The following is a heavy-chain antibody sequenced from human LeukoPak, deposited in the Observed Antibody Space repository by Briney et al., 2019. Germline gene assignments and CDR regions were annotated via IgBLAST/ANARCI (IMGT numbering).Heavy chain of an antibody. V-gene: IGHV3-23*01. CDR1: GFTFSSYA. Sequence: GGSLRLSCAAPGFTFSSYAMSWVRQAPGKGLEWVSAISGSGGSTYYADSVKGRFTISRDNSKNTLYLQMNSLRAEDTAVYYCAKHLREWLRLPLDYWGQGTLVTVSS. CDR2: ISGSGGST. CDR3: AKHLREWLRLPLDY. D-gene: IGHD5-12*01. J-gene: IGHJ4*02.